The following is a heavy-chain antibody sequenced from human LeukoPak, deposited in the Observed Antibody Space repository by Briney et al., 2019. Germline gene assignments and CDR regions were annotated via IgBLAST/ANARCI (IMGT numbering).Heavy chain of an antibody. Sequence: GGSLRLSCAASGFTFSSYAMLWVRPAPGKGLEGVAVISYDGGNKYYADSVKGRFTISRDNSKNTLYLQMNSLRAEDTAVYYCARAYYDSSGYYEAAHYFDYWGQGTLVTVSS. CDR2: ISYDGGNK. CDR3: ARAYYDSSGYYEAAHYFDY. J-gene: IGHJ4*02. CDR1: GFTFSSYA. V-gene: IGHV3-30-3*01. D-gene: IGHD3-22*01.